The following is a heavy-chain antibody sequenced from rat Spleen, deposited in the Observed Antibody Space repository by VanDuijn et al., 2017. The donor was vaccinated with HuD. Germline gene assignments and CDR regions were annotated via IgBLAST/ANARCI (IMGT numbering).Heavy chain of an antibody. CDR3: TRSIIRGVMDA. V-gene: IGHV5-31*01. D-gene: IGHD4-3*01. CDR2: ITNTGCST. Sequence: EVQLVETGGGLVQPGRSLKLSCVASGFTFSTYWMYWTRQAPGKGLEWVASITNTGCSTYYPDSVKGRFTISRDNAKSTLYLQMNSLRSEDTATYYCTRSIIRGVMDAWGQGASVTVSS. CDR1: GFTFSTYW. J-gene: IGHJ4*01.